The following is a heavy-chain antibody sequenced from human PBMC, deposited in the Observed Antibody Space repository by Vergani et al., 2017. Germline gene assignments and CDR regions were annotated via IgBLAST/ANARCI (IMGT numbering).Heavy chain of an antibody. CDR1: GFTFSSYA. V-gene: IGHV3-23*01. CDR3: TRVPLYCSSTSCYYYYYGMDV. D-gene: IGHD2-2*01. Sequence: TASGFTFSSYAMSWVRQAPGKGLEWVSAISGSGGSTYYADSVKGRFTISRDNSKNTLYLQMNSLRAEDTAVYYCTRVPLYCSSTSCYYYYYGMDVWGQGTTVTVSS. CDR2: ISGSGGST. J-gene: IGHJ6*02.